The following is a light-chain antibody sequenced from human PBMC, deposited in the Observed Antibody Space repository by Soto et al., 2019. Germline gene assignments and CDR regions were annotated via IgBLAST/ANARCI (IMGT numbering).Light chain of an antibody. Sequence: DMQMTQSPSTLSASVGDRVTITCRASQSISIWLAWYQQKPGKAPKILIYKASSLESGVPSRFSGSGFGTEISLILICVQPDDVATEYSEHGGSNSEVFGQGTKVDIK. CDR2: KAS. J-gene: IGKJ1*01. V-gene: IGKV1-5*03. CDR1: QSISIW. CDR3: EHGGSNSEV.